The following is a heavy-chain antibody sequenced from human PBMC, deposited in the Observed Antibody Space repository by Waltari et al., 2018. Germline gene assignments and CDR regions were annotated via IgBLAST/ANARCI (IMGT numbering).Heavy chain of an antibody. D-gene: IGHD5-18*01. V-gene: IGHV4-34*01. CDR1: GGSFSGYY. J-gene: IGHJ4*02. CDR2: INHIGST. Sequence: QVQLQQWGAGLLKPSETLSLTCAVYGGSFSGYYWSWIRQPPGKGLEWIGEINHIGSTNYNPSLKSRVTISVDTSKNQFSLKLSSVTAADTAVYYCARVDFNSYGRLFDYWGQGSLVTVSS. CDR3: ARVDFNSYGRLFDY.